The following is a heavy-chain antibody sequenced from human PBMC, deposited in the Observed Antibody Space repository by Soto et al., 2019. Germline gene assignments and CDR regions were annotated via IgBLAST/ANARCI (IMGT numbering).Heavy chain of an antibody. V-gene: IGHV4-31*03. CDR2: IYYSGST. J-gene: IGHJ5*02. D-gene: IGHD3-10*01. CDR1: GGSISSGGYY. Sequence: SETLSLTCTVSGGSISSGGYYWSWIRQHPGKGLEWIGYIYYSGSTYYYPSLKSRVTISVDTSKNQFSLKLSSVTAADTAMYYCASKLWFGVSNWVDRWGQGTLVTVSS. CDR3: ASKLWFGVSNWVDR.